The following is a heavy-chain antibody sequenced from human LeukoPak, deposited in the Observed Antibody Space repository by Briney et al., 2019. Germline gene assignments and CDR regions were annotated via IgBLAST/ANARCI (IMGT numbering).Heavy chain of an antibody. D-gene: IGHD6-6*01. V-gene: IGHV3-21*01. CDR1: GFTFSSYS. J-gene: IGHJ1*01. CDR3: ARDLSSSSTAYFQH. Sequence: GGSLRLSCAASGFTFSSYSMNWVRQAPGKGLEWVSSISSSSTYTYYADLVKGRFTISRDNAKNSLYLQMNSLRADDTAVYYCARDLSSSSTAYFQHWGQGTLVTVSS. CDR2: ISSSSTYT.